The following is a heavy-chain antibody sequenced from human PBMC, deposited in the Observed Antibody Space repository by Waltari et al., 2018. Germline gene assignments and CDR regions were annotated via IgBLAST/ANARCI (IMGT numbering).Heavy chain of an antibody. CDR1: GYTFTGYY. V-gene: IGHV1-2*06. J-gene: IGHJ4*02. CDR3: ARDRRPFWSGYLDFDY. Sequence: QVQLVQSGAEVKKPGASVKVSCKASGYTFTGYYMHWVRQAPGQGLEWMGRINPNSGGTNYAQKFQGRVTMTRDTSISTAYMELSRLRSDDTAVYYCARDRRPFWSGYLDFDYWGQGTLVTVSS. D-gene: IGHD3-3*01. CDR2: INPNSGGT.